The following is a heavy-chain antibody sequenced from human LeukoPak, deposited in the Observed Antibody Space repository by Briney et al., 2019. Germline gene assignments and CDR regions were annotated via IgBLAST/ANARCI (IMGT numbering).Heavy chain of an antibody. CDR1: GGSISRYY. Sequence: SETLSLTCTVSGGSISRYYWSWIRQPAGKGLEWIGRIYTSGSTNFNPSLKSRVTMSVDTSKNQFSLKLSPVTAADTAVYYCARDHDDAFDIWGQGTMVTVSS. J-gene: IGHJ3*02. CDR2: IYTSGST. V-gene: IGHV4-4*07. CDR3: ARDHDDAFDI.